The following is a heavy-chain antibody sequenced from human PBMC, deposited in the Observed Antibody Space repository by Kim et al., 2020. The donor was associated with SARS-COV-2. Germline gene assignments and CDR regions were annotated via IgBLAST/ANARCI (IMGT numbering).Heavy chain of an antibody. V-gene: IGHV1-2*02. CDR1: GYTFTGYY. CDR2: INPNSGGT. CDR3: ARDRTTVTTGGVDAFDI. Sequence: ASVKVSCKASGYTFTGYYMHWVRQAPGQGLEWMGWINPNSGGTNYAQKFQGRVTMTRDTSISTAYMELSRLRSDDTAVYYCARDRTTVTTGGVDAFDIWGQGTMVTVSS. J-gene: IGHJ3*02. D-gene: IGHD4-17*01.